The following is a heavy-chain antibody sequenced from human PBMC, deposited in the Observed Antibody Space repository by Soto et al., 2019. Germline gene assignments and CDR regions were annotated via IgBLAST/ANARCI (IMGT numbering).Heavy chain of an antibody. J-gene: IGHJ5*02. D-gene: IGHD2-15*01. CDR1: GGTFSSYT. CDR2: IIPILGIA. Sequence: SVKVSCKASGGTFSSYTISWVRQAPGQGLEWMGRIIPILGIANYAQKFQGRVTITADKSTSTAYMELSSLRSEDTAVYYCALGYCSGGSCYGGNWFYPWGQGTLVTVSS. CDR3: ALGYCSGGSCYGGNWFYP. V-gene: IGHV1-69*02.